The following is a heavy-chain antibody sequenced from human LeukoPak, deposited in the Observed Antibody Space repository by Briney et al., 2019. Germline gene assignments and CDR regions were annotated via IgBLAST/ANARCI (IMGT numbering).Heavy chain of an antibody. Sequence: PSETLSLTCTVSGYSISSGYYWGWIRQPPGKGLECLGSIYYNGRTYYNPSLKSRVTISVDTSKNQFSLKLSSVTAADTAVYYCARIEYSGPLDYWGQGTLVTVSS. D-gene: IGHD1-26*01. V-gene: IGHV4-38-2*02. CDR3: ARIEYSGPLDY. J-gene: IGHJ4*02. CDR2: IYYNGRT. CDR1: GYSISSGYY.